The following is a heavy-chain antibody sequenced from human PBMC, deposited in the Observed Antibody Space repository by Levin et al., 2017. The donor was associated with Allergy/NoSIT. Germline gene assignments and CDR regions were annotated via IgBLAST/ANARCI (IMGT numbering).Heavy chain of an antibody. V-gene: IGHV1-69*13. J-gene: IGHJ6*02. CDR1: GGTFSSYA. D-gene: IGHD6-13*01. CDR2: IIPIFGTA. Sequence: SVKVSCKASGGTFSSYAISWVRQAPGQGLEWMGGIIPIFGTANYAQKFQGRVTITADESTSTAYMELSSLRSEDTAVYYCARGLSSSWTGRYYYGMDVWGQGTTVTVSS. CDR3: ARGLSSSWTGRYYYGMDV.